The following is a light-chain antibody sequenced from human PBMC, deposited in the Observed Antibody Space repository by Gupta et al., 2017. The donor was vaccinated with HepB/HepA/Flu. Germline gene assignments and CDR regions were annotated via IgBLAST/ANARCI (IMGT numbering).Light chain of an antibody. V-gene: IGKV4-1*01. J-gene: IGKJ4*01. CDR3: QQYYTTPVT. CDR1: PSVLYSSNNKNY. CDR2: WAS. Sequence: DFVMTQSRDYLAVFLGEWAIINCKSSPSVLYSSNNKNYLAWYQQKPGQPPKLLIYWASTRASGVPDRFSGSGSGTDFTLTISSLQAEDVAVYYCQQYYTTPVTFGGGTKVEIK.